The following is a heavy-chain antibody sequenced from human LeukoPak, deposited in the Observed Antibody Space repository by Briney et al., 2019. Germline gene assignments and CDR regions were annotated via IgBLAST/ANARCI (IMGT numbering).Heavy chain of an antibody. CDR2: VYHTGST. Sequence: SETLSLTCAVSRHAISTGYYWGWVRQPPGKGLEWIGSVYHTGSTYYKPSLKSRVTVSVDKSKNHFSLKLSSVTAADTAVYYCAGIGSIFGVEYYYYMDVWGKGTTVTVSS. J-gene: IGHJ6*03. V-gene: IGHV4-38-2*01. CDR1: RHAISTGYY. D-gene: IGHD3-3*01. CDR3: AGIGSIFGVEYYYYMDV.